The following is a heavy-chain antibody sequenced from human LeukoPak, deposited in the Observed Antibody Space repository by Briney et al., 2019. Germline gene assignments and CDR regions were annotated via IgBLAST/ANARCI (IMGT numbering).Heavy chain of an antibody. CDR1: GGSISSGSYY. V-gene: IGHV4-61*02. D-gene: IGHD5-12*01. J-gene: IGHJ4*02. CDR3: ARVGGGYHPGRYFDY. Sequence: PSQTLSLTCTVSGGSISSGSYYWSWIRQPAGKGLEWIGRIYTSGSTNYNPSLKSRVTISVDTSKNQFSLKLSSVTAADTAVYYCARVGGGYHPGRYFDYWGQGTLVTVSS. CDR2: IYTSGST.